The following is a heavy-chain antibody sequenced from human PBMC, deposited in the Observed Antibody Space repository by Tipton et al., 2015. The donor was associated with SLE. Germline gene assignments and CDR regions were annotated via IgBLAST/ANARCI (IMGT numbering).Heavy chain of an antibody. CDR3: AATLTAVSGTVYYGVDV. D-gene: IGHD6-19*01. V-gene: IGHV1-58*02. CDR2: IVVGSGLT. CDR1: GFTFSSSA. J-gene: IGHJ6*02. Sequence: QLVQSGPEVKKPGTSVRVSCKASGFTFSSSAMQWVRQARGQRLEWIGWIVVGSGLTTYAQKFQERVTITSDMSTTTVYLELSSLGSEDTAMYCCAATLTAVSGTVYYGVDVWGHGTTVTVSS.